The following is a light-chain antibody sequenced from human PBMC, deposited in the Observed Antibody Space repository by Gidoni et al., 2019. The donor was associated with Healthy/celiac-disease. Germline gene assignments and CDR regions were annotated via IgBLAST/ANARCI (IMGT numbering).Light chain of an antibody. CDR2: GAS. CDR3: QKYNNWPPWT. CDR1: QSVSSN. Sequence: EIVMTQSPATLSVSPGERATLSCRASQSVSSNLAWYQPKPGQAPRRLIYGASTSATGIPARFSVSGSWSEFTLTISSLQSEDFAVYYCQKYNNWPPWTFGQGTKVEIK. J-gene: IGKJ1*01. V-gene: IGKV3-15*01.